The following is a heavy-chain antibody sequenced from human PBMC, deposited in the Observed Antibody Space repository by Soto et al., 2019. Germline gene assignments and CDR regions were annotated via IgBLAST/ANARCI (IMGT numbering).Heavy chain of an antibody. V-gene: IGHV4-39*01. CDR3: ARQRTRAATGDFDY. CDR2: LYFSGKT. D-gene: IGHD6-13*01. J-gene: IGHJ4*02. CDR1: GGSISTGDYY. Sequence: SETLSLTCIVSGGSISTGDYYWAWIRQPPGKGLEWIGSLYFSGKTFYNPSLESRVTMSADTSKNQFSLKLTSVTAADTAIYYCARQRTRAATGDFDYWGQGTVVTVS.